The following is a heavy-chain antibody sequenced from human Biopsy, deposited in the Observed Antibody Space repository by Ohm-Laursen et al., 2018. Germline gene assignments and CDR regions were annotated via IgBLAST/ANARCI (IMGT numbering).Heavy chain of an antibody. Sequence: SDTLSLTCSVSGGSMTGYEWSWIRLPPGKGLEWIGYIYYSGGTKYNPSLASRVTFSVDMSKSQFPLKLYSVTAADAAVNYCARVESGTYDALHIWGQGTLVAVSA. D-gene: IGHD1-26*01. CDR1: GGSMTGYE. V-gene: IGHV4-59*07. J-gene: IGHJ3*02. CDR3: ARVESGTYDALHI. CDR2: IYYSGGT.